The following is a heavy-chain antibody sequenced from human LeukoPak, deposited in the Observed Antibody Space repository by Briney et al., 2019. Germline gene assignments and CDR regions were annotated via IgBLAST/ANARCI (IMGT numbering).Heavy chain of an antibody. J-gene: IGHJ4*02. CDR1: GFTFDDYT. Sequence: GSLRLSCAASGFTFDDYTMHWVRQAPGKGLEWVSLISWDGGGTYYADSVKGRFTISRDNSKNSLYLQMNSLRTEDTAFYYCVKAPSYDFGDYDYLDYWGQGTLVTVSS. CDR3: VKAPSYDFGDYDYLDY. CDR2: ISWDGGGT. D-gene: IGHD4-17*01. V-gene: IGHV3-43*01.